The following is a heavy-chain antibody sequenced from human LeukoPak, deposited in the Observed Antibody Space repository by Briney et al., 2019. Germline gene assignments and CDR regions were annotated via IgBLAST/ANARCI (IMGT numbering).Heavy chain of an antibody. D-gene: IGHD1-14*01. CDR3: AKTPGRPDHNYFDY. CDR2: ISYDGSNK. CDR1: GFTFSSYA. J-gene: IGHJ4*02. V-gene: IGHV3-30-3*02. Sequence: QSGGSLRLSCAASGFTFSSYAMHWVRQAPGKGLEWVAVISYDGSNKYYAGSVKGRFTISRDNSKNTLYLQMNSLRAEDTAVYYCAKTPGRPDHNYFDYWGQGTLVTVSS.